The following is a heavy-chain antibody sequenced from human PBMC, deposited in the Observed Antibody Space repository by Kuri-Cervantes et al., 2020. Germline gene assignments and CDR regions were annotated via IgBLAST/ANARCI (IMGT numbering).Heavy chain of an antibody. CDR3: ARGRPKSYYDSIGYLYDY. J-gene: IGHJ4*02. CDR1: GGSISSYY. Sequence: SETLSLTCTVSGGSISSYYWSWIRQPAGKGLEWIGRIYTSGSTNYNPSLKSRVTMSVDTFKNQFSLKLSPVTAADTAVYYCARGRPKSYYDSIGYLYDYWGQGTLVTVSS. V-gene: IGHV4-4*07. CDR2: IYTSGST. D-gene: IGHD3-22*01.